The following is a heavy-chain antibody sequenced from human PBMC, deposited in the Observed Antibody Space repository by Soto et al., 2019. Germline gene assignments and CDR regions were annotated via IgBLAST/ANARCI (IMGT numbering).Heavy chain of an antibody. CDR3: ARDVPLNYYDGTYSYYAMDV. V-gene: IGHV1-69*13. Sequence: SGKVSCKASGGTFSIYAISWVRQAPGQGLEWMGGIIPIFGTANYAQKFQGRVTITADESTSTAYMDLYSLRSEDTAVYYCARDVPLNYYDGTYSYYAMDVWGQGTTVTVSS. D-gene: IGHD3-22*01. CDR2: IIPIFGTA. J-gene: IGHJ6*02. CDR1: GGTFSIYA.